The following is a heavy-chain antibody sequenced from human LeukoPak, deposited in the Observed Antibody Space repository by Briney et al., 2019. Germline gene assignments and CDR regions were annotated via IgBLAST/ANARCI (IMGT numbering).Heavy chain of an antibody. CDR1: GFTFSTYA. V-gene: IGHV3-23*01. J-gene: IGHJ5*02. D-gene: IGHD6-6*01. CDR3: VKASSSSPQYNWFDA. Sequence: GGSLRLSCAASGFTFSTYAMSWVRQAPGKGLGWVSVVSGTGGRTYYADSVKGRFTISRDNSKNTLYLQMNSLRADDTALYYCVKASSSSPQYNWFDAWGQGTLVTVSS. CDR2: VSGTGGRT.